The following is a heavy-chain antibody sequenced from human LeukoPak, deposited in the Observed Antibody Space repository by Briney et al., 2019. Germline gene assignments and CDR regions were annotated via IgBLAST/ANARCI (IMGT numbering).Heavy chain of an antibody. Sequence: GGSLKISCKGSGYSFTSYWIGWVRQMPGKGLEWMGIIYPGDSDTRYSPSFQGQVTISADKSISTAYLQWSSLKASDTAMYYCARQTHIVVVTATYDYWGQGTLVTVSS. D-gene: IGHD2-21*02. CDR2: IYPGDSDT. J-gene: IGHJ4*02. CDR1: GYSFTSYW. V-gene: IGHV5-51*01. CDR3: ARQTHIVVVTATYDY.